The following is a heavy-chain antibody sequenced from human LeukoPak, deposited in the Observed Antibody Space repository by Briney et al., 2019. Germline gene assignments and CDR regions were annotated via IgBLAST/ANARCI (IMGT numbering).Heavy chain of an antibody. J-gene: IGHJ6*03. D-gene: IGHD3-3*01. CDR3: ARDISTLRFLGYYYMDV. CDR2: IYYSGST. CDR1: GGSISSYY. Sequence: SETLSLTCTVSGGSISSYYWSWIRQPPGKGLEWIGYIYYSGSTNYNPSLKSRVTISVDTSKNQFSLKLSSVTAADTAVYYCARDISTLRFLGYYYMDVWGKGTTVTVSS. V-gene: IGHV4-59*01.